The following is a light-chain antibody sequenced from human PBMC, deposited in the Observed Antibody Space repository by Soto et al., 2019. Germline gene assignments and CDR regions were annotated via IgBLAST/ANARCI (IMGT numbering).Light chain of an antibody. J-gene: IGKJ5*01. CDR1: KSVDFH. CDR2: DAS. CDR3: QQRSTWPT. Sequence: VLTQSPSTLSLSPGRRPTLACRASKSVDFHLAWYQQKPGQAPRLLIYDASVRATGTPARFSGSGSGTAFTLTISSLEPEDFALYYCQQRSTWPTFGQGTRLEIK. V-gene: IGKV3-11*01.